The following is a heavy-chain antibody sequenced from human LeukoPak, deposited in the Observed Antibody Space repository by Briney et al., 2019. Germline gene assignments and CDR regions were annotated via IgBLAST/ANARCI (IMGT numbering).Heavy chain of an antibody. Sequence: GGSLLLSCAASGFTFSSYSMKGVRQDPGKGREWGSSISSSSSNIYYADSVKGRFTISRDNAKNSLYLQMNSLRAEDTAVYYCARDRGTMIVVVTHSFDPWGQGTLVTVSS. CDR1: GFTFSSYS. CDR3: ARDRGTMIVVVTHSFDP. CDR2: ISSSSSNI. D-gene: IGHD3-22*01. V-gene: IGHV3-21*01. J-gene: IGHJ5*02.